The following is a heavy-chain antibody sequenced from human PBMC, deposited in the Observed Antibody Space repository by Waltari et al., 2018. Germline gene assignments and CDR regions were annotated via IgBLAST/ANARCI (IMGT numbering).Heavy chain of an antibody. D-gene: IGHD3-16*01. CDR2: ISDGGGII. CDR1: GFTFSTYV. V-gene: IGHV3-23*01. CDR3: ARASGVDY. Sequence: EVQLLESGGGLLQPGGSLTPSCPASGFTFSTYVMNWVRQAPGKGLEWVSSISDGGGIINYADSVKGRFTISRDNSKNTLYLQMNSLRVEDTAVYYCARASGVDYWGQGTLVTISS. J-gene: IGHJ4*02.